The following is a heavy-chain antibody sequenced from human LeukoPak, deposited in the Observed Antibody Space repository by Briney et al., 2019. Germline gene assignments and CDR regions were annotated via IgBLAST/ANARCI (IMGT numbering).Heavy chain of an antibody. CDR2: IYSGGST. CDR1: GFTVSSNY. V-gene: IGHV3-53*01. Sequence: GGSLRLSCAASGFTVSSNYMSWVRQAPGKGLEWVSVIYSGGSTYYADSVKGRFTISRDNSKNTLYLQMNSLRAEDTAVYYCARGIRGYSYDPIDYWGQGTLVTVSS. CDR3: ARGIRGYSYDPIDY. J-gene: IGHJ4*02. D-gene: IGHD5-18*01.